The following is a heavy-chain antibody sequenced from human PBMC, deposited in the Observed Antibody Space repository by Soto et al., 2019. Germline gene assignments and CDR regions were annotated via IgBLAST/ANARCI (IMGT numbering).Heavy chain of an antibody. V-gene: IGHV4-34*01. D-gene: IGHD6-13*01. CDR2: INHSGST. CDR3: ARGPIAAAGRPEYYFDY. CDR1: GWTFSGYF. J-gene: IGHJ4*02. Sequence: ETLSLTFAVXGWTFSGYFWSWIRQPPGKGLEWIGEINHSGSTNYNPSLKSRVTISVDTSKNQFSLKLSSVTAADTAVYYCARGPIAAAGRPEYYFDYWGQGTLVTVSS.